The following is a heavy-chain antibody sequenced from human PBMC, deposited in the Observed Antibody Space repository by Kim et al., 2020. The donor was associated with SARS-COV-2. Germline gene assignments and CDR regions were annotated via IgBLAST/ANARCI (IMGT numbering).Heavy chain of an antibody. CDR3: ARDDGSTRYYYYYGMDV. Sequence: ASVKVSCKASGYTFTSYAMNWVRQAPGQGLEWMGWINTNTGNPTYAQGFTGRFVFSLDTSVSTAYLQISSLKAEDTAVYYCARDDGSTRYYYYYGMDVWGQGTTVTVSS. CDR1: GYTFTSYA. D-gene: IGHD2-2*01. V-gene: IGHV7-4-1*02. CDR2: INTNTGNP. J-gene: IGHJ6*02.